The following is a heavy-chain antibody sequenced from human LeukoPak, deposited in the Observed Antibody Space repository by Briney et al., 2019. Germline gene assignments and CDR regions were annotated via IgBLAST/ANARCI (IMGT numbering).Heavy chain of an antibody. CDR2: MNPSRGKT. V-gene: IGHV1-8*01. J-gene: IGHJ5*02. Sequence: GASVKVSCKASGYTFTDYDIHWVRQAIGQGLEWMGRMNPSRGKTDYAQNFQGRVTMTWNTSVTSAYMELCSLTSEDTAVYYCARGPPFDPWGQGTLVTVSS. CDR3: ARGPPFDP. CDR1: GYTFTDYD.